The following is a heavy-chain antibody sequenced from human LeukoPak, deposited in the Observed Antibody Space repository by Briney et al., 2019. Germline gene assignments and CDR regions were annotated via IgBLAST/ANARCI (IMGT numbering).Heavy chain of an antibody. Sequence: SQTLSLTCAISGDSVSSNSAAWNWIRQSPSRGLEWLGSTYYRSKWYNDYAVSVKSRITINPDTSKNQFSLQLNSVTPEDTAVYYCAREEVTAAAGTRLGWFDPWGQGTLVTVSS. CDR3: AREEVTAAAGTRLGWFDP. J-gene: IGHJ5*02. CDR1: GDSVSSNSAA. V-gene: IGHV6-1*01. D-gene: IGHD6-13*01. CDR2: TYYRSKWYN.